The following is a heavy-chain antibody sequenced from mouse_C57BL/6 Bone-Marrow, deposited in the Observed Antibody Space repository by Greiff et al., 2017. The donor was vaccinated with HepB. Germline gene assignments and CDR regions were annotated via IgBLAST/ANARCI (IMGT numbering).Heavy chain of an antibody. D-gene: IGHD1-1*01. Sequence: EVQRVESGGGLVKPGGSLKLSCAASGFTFSDYGMHWVRQAPEKGLEWVAYISSGSSTIYYADTVKGRFTISRDNAKNTLFLQMTSLRSEDTAMYYCASPDYYGSSTGFAYWGQGTLVTVSA. CDR3: ASPDYYGSSTGFAY. CDR1: GFTFSDYG. J-gene: IGHJ3*01. CDR2: ISSGSSTI. V-gene: IGHV5-17*01.